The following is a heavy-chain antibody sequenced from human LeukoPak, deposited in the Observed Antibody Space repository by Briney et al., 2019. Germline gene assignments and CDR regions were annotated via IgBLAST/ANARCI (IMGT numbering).Heavy chain of an antibody. D-gene: IGHD3-22*01. Sequence: SETLSLTCAVYGGSFSGYYWSWIRQPPGKGLEWIGEINHSGSTNYNPSLKSRVTISVDTSKNQFSLRLSSVTAADTAVYYCARGSYDSSGYYPLLDYWGQGTLVTVSS. J-gene: IGHJ4*02. CDR2: INHSGST. CDR1: GGSFSGYY. CDR3: ARGSYDSSGYYPLLDY. V-gene: IGHV4-34*01.